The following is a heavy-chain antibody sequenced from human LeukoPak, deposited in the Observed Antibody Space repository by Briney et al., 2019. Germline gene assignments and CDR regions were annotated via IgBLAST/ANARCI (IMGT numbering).Heavy chain of an antibody. Sequence: PSETLSLTCAVSGYSITSGYYWGWIRQPPGKGLEWIGSIYHSGSTYYNPSLKTRVTISVDTSKNQFSLQLSSVTAAGTAVYYCARLYLRDHCSSTSCYGLYFDYWGQGTLVTVSS. CDR1: GYSITSGYY. D-gene: IGHD2-2*01. V-gene: IGHV4-38-2*01. CDR2: IYHSGST. CDR3: ARLYLRDHCSSTSCYGLYFDY. J-gene: IGHJ4*02.